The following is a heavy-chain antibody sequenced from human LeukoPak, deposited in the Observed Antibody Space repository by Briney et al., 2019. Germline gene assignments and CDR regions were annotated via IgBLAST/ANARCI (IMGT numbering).Heavy chain of an antibody. V-gene: IGHV4-59*08. D-gene: IGHD3-22*01. Sequence: SETLSLTCTAPGGSLSSYYWSWIRQPPGKGLAWIGYIYYSGSTNYNPSLKSRVTISVDTSKNQFSLKLSSVTAADTAVYYCARLEYYYDSSGYYPYYLDYWGQGTLVTVSS. CDR2: IYYSGST. CDR3: ARLEYYYDSSGYYPYYLDY. CDR1: GGSLSSYY. J-gene: IGHJ4*02.